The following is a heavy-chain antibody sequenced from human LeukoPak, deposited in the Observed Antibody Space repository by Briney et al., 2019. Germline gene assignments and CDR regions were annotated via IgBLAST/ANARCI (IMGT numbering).Heavy chain of an antibody. CDR3: TRAYWIGFHFDS. Sequence: SETLSLTCSVSGGSISSGDYFWTWIRQPPGKGLEYIGYIYYSGTTYYNPSLKSRITMSVDMSANQFSLRLTSVSAADTAVYYCTRAYWIGFHFDSWGQGILVTVSS. D-gene: IGHD3-3*01. V-gene: IGHV4-30-4*01. CDR1: GGSISSGDYF. J-gene: IGHJ4*02. CDR2: IYYSGTT.